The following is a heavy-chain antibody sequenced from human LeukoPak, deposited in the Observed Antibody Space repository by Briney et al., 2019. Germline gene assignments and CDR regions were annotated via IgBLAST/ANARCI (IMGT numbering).Heavy chain of an antibody. CDR2: IRQDGGEK. CDR1: GFTFTSYW. D-gene: IGHD6-13*01. Sequence: GGPLRLSCAVSGFTFTSYWMNWVRQAPGKGLEWVASIRQDGGEKSYVDSVKGRFTISRDNTKNSLYLQMNSLRAEDTAVYYCARDGTAAGLYFDLWGQGTLVTVSS. V-gene: IGHV3-7*01. J-gene: IGHJ4*01. CDR3: ARDGTAAGLYFDL.